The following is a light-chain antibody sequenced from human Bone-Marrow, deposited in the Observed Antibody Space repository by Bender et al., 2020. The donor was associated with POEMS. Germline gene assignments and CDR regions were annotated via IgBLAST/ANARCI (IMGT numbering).Light chain of an antibody. Sequence: QSALTQPASVSGSPGQSITISCAATNSDIGDYNYVSWYQHHPGKAPKLLIYEVSIRPSGVSDRFSGSKSGSTASLAISGLRSEDEADYYCVAWDDTLNGWVFGGGTKLTVL. CDR3: VAWDDTLNGWV. V-gene: IGLV2-14*01. CDR1: NSDIGDYNY. CDR2: EVS. J-gene: IGLJ2*01.